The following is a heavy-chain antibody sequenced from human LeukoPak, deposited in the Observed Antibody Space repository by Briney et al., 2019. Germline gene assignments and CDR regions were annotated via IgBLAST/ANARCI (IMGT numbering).Heavy chain of an antibody. V-gene: IGHV7-4-1*02. Sequence: ASVEVSCKASGYTFTSYAMNWVRQAPGQGLEWMGWINTNTGNPTYAQGFTGRFVFSLDTSVSTAYLQISNLEAEDTAVYYCAREPESRGLNWFDPWGQGTLVTVSS. D-gene: IGHD3-10*01. CDR3: AREPESRGLNWFDP. J-gene: IGHJ5*02. CDR2: INTNTGNP. CDR1: GYTFTSYA.